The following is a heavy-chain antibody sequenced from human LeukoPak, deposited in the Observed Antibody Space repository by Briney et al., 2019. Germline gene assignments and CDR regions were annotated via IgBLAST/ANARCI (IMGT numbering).Heavy chain of an antibody. D-gene: IGHD2-2*03. CDR2: IGGSGTRT. V-gene: IGHV3-23*01. J-gene: IGHJ4*02. CDR1: GFTFTTYG. CDR3: AKDSHWILFDD. Sequence: GGPLRLSCSASGFTFTTYGMNWVRQAPGKGLEWVSGIGGSGTRTYYADSVKGRFTISRDNSKNTLYLQMNSLRDEDTAVYYCAKDSHWILFDDWGQGTLVTVSS.